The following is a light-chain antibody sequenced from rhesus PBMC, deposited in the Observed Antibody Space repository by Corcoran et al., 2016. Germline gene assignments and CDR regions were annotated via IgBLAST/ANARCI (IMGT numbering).Light chain of an antibody. CDR3: MQSTKDPYS. Sequence: DIVMTQTPLSLPVTPGEPASISCRSSQSLLHSNGNTYLDWYLQKPGQSQRLLIYKVTNRESGVPDRFSGSGSGTDFTLKISRVEPEDVCVYHCMQSTKDPYSFGQGTKVEIK. J-gene: IGKJ2*01. CDR2: KVT. CDR1: QSLLHSNGNTY. V-gene: IGKV2S2*01.